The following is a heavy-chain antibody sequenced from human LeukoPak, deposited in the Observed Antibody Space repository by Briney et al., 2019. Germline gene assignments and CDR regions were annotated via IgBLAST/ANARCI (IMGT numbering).Heavy chain of an antibody. CDR1: EFIFSYYP. V-gene: IGHV3-7*01. Sequence: GGSLRLSCAASEFIFSYYPMNWVRQAPGKGLEWVANIKQDGSEKYYVDSVKGRFTISRDNAKNSLYLQMNSLRAEDTAVYYCARDLRPYDSSGYLDYWGQGTLVTVSS. J-gene: IGHJ4*02. CDR3: ARDLRPYDSSGYLDY. D-gene: IGHD3-22*01. CDR2: IKQDGSEK.